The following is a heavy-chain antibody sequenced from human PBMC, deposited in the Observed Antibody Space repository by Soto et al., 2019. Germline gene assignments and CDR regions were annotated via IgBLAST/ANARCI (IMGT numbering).Heavy chain of an antibody. J-gene: IGHJ6*02. CDR2: IWYDGDNR. CDR1: GFSFSNYG. Sequence: QVQLVESGGGVVQPGRSLRLSCVASGFSFSNYGMHWVRQAPGKGLEWVAVIWYDGDNRNYADSVKGRFTISRDNAKNTLYLQMNSLRAEDTAMYYCARLRDSGWEYYYGLNVWGQGTTVTVSS. CDR3: ARLRDSGWEYYYGLNV. D-gene: IGHD5-12*01. V-gene: IGHV3-33*01.